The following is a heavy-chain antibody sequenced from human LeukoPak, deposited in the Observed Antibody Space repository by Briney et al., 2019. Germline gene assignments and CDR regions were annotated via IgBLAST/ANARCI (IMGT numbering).Heavy chain of an antibody. Sequence: PSETLSLTCAVYGGSFSGYYWSWIRQPPGKGLEWIGEINHSGSTNYSPSLKSRVTISVDTSKNQFSLKLSSVTAADTAVYYCARQYVVRGVITARGLLDYMDVWGKGTTVTISS. CDR3: ARQYVVRGVITARGLLDYMDV. CDR1: GGSFSGYY. V-gene: IGHV4-34*01. D-gene: IGHD3-10*01. J-gene: IGHJ6*03. CDR2: INHSGST.